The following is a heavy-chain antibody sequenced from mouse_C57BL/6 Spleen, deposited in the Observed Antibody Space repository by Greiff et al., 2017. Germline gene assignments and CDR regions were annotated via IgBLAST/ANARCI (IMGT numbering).Heavy chain of an antibody. CDR2: IYPGSGNT. Sequence: VQLQQSGAELVRPGASVKLSCKASGYTFTDYYINWVKQRPGQGLEWIARIYPGSGNTYYNEKFKGKATLTAEKSSSTAYMQLSSLTSEDSAVYFCARWDDGYFYAMDYWGQGTSVTVSS. J-gene: IGHJ4*01. D-gene: IGHD2-3*01. CDR3: ARWDDGYFYAMDY. CDR1: GYTFTDYY. V-gene: IGHV1-76*01.